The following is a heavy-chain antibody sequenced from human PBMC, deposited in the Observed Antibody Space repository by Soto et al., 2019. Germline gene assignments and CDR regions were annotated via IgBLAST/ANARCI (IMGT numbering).Heavy chain of an antibody. V-gene: IGHV4-4*02. CDR2: IYHSGST. D-gene: IGHD6-13*01. Sequence: PSETLSLTCAVSGGSISSSNWWSWVRQPPGKGLEWSGEIYHSGSTNYNPSLKSRVTISVDKSKNQFSLKLSSVTAADTAVYYFARDESGSSGKDYWGQGTLVTVSS. CDR1: GGSISSSNW. J-gene: IGHJ4*02. CDR3: ARDESGSSGKDY.